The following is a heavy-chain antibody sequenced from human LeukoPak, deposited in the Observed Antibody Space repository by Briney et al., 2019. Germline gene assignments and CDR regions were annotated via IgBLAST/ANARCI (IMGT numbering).Heavy chain of an antibody. CDR2: NSVYNGNT. J-gene: IGHJ6*02. D-gene: IGHD2-2*01. CDR1: GYTFTSYG. V-gene: IGHV1-18*01. Sequence: ASVKVSRKASGYTFTSYGINWVRQAPGQGLEWMGWNSVYNGNTNYAQKLQGRVTMTTDTSTSTAYMELRSLRSDDTAVYYCARSGYCSSTSCYDNYYYYYGMDVWGQGTTVTVSS. CDR3: ARSGYCSSTSCYDNYYYYYGMDV.